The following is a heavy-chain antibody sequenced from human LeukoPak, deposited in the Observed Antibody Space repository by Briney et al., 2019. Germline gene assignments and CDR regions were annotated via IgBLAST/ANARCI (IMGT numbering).Heavy chain of an antibody. CDR3: ARSVVGVSTEVGLDY. CDR2: IYYSGST. Sequence: SETLSLTCTVSGGSISSYYWSWIRQPPGKGLEWIGYIYYSGSTNYNPSLKSRVTISVDTSKNQFSLKLSSVTAADTAVYYCARSVVGVSTEVGLDYWGQGTLVTVSS. CDR1: GGSISSYY. D-gene: IGHD1-26*01. V-gene: IGHV4-59*08. J-gene: IGHJ4*02.